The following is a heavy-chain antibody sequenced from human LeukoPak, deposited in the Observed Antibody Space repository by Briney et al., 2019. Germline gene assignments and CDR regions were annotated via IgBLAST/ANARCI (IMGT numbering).Heavy chain of an antibody. CDR2: IYHSGST. J-gene: IGHJ4*02. CDR3: ARLDGAWGYFDY. CDR1: GGSISSDAYY. D-gene: IGHD3-16*01. Sequence: SETLSLTCTVSGGSISSDAYYWGWIRQPPKKGLEWIGTIYHSGSTYLNPSLRSRLTISVDTSKNQFSLNLSSVTAADTAVYYCARLDGAWGYFDYWGQGTLVIVSS. V-gene: IGHV4-39*01.